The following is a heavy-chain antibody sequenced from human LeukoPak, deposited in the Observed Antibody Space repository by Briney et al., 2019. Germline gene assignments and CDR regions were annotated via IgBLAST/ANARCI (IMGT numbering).Heavy chain of an antibody. J-gene: IGHJ4*02. CDR1: GYSISSGYY. CDR2: IYHSGST. D-gene: IGHD1-26*01. V-gene: IGHV4-38-2*02. CDR3: ARGQGGNGSYSFDY. Sequence: PSETLSLTCTVSGYSISSGYYWGWIRQPPGKGLEWIGSIYHSGSTNYNPSLKSRVTISVNTSKNQFSLKLSSVTAADTAVYYCARGQGGNGSYSFDYWGQGTLVTVSS.